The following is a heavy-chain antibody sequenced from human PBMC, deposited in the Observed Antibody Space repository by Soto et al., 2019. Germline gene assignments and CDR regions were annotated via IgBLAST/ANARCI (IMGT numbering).Heavy chain of an antibody. J-gene: IGHJ4*02. D-gene: IGHD2-8*01. CDR2: ISSSGDNT. Sequence: GGSLRLSCAASGFSFSSFPMSWDSQPQGKGLEWVSSISSSGDNTYYRSSVKDRFTISRDNSKNTLYLQMSSLRAEDTAVYYWADGGEWSFNFDYWGQGTLVTVS. CDR3: ADGGEWSFNFDY. CDR1: GFSFSSFP. V-gene: IGHV3-23*01.